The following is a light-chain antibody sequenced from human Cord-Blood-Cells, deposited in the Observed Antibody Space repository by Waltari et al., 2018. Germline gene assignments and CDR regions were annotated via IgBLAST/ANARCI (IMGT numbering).Light chain of an antibody. J-gene: IGKJ5*01. CDR1: QSISSY. V-gene: IGKV1-39*01. CDR3: KQRYSTPTT. Sequence: DIQMTQSPSSLSASVGDRVTITCRASQSISSYLNCYQQKPGKAPKLLIYAASSLQSGVPSRFSGSGSGTDFTLTISSLQPEDFATYYCKQRYSTPTTFGQGTQLEI. CDR2: AAS.